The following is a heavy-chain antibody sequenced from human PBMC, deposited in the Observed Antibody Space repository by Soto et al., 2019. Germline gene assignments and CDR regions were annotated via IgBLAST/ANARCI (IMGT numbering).Heavy chain of an antibody. Sequence: GGSLRLSCTASGFTFGDYAMSWFRQAPGKGLEWVGFIRSKAYGGTTEYAASVKGRFTISRDDSKSIAYLQMNSLKTEDTAVYYCAKDPSRRPIEGQQLVSNFDYWGQGTLVTVSS. CDR2: IRSKAYGGTT. CDR1: GFTFGDYA. J-gene: IGHJ4*02. V-gene: IGHV3-49*03. D-gene: IGHD6-13*01. CDR3: AKDPSRRPIEGQQLVSNFDY.